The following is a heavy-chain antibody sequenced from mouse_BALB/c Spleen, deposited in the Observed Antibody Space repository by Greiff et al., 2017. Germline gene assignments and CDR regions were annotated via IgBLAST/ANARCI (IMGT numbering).Heavy chain of an antibody. CDR2: INPSNGGT. CDR1: GYTFTSYY. J-gene: IGHJ1*01. CDR3: TRRDDGYYWYFDV. V-gene: IGHV1S81*02. Sequence: VQLVESGAELVKPGASVKLSCKASGYTFTSYYMYWVKQRPGQGLEWIGEINPSNGGTNFNEKFKSKATLTVDKSSSTAYMQLSSLTSEDSAVYYCTRRDDGYYWYFDVWGAGTTVTVSS. D-gene: IGHD2-3*01.